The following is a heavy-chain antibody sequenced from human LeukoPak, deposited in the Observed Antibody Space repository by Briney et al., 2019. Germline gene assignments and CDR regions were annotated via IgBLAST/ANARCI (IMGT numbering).Heavy chain of an antibody. CDR2: ISYDGSNK. V-gene: IGHV3-30-3*01. CDR3: ARELGDYSGSYYFDY. D-gene: IGHD4-11*01. J-gene: IGHJ4*02. CDR1: GFTFSSYA. Sequence: GGSLRLSCAASGFTFSSYAMHWVRQAPGKGLEWVAVISYDGSNKYYADSVKGRFTISRDNSKNTLYLQMNSLRAEDTAVYYCARELGDYSGSYYFDYWGQGTLATVSS.